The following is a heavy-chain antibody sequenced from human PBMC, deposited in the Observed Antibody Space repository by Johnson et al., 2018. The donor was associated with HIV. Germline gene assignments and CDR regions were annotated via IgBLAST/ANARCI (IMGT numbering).Heavy chain of an antibody. Sequence: VQLVESGGGVVQPGRSLRLSCAASGFTFSSYGMHWVRQAPGRGLEWVSVVYSGGYTYYADSVKGRFTISRDTSKNTLYLQMKSLRAEDTALYYCARAYSYGALDIWGQGTMVTVSS. V-gene: IGHV3-66*01. CDR1: GFTFSSYG. D-gene: IGHD1-26*01. CDR2: VYSGGYT. J-gene: IGHJ3*02. CDR3: ARAYSYGALDI.